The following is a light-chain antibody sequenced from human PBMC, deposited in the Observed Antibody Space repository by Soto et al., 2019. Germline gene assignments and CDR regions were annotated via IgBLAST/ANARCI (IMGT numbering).Light chain of an antibody. Sequence: DIVMTQSPDSLAVSLGERATINCKSSQSVLYSSINKNYLAWYQQKPGQPPRLLIYWASGRESGVPDRFCGSGSGTDFTLTISSLQAEDVAVYYCQQYFSAPFTFGPGTKVDIK. CDR3: QQYFSAPFT. V-gene: IGKV4-1*01. J-gene: IGKJ3*01. CDR2: WAS. CDR1: QSVLYSSINKNY.